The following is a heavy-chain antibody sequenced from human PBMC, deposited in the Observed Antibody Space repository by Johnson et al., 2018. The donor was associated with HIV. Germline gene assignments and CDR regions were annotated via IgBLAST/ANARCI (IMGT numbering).Heavy chain of an antibody. CDR3: AREGPSERAGFDI. Sequence: VQLVESGGGLVQPGRSLRLSCAASGFTFDDYAMHWVRQAPGKGLEWVSGISWNSGSIDYVDSVKGRFTISRDNAKNSLYLQMNSLGAEDTALYYCAREGPSERAGFDIWGQGTMVTVSS. CDR1: GFTFDDYA. V-gene: IGHV3-9*01. CDR2: ISWNSGSI. J-gene: IGHJ3*02.